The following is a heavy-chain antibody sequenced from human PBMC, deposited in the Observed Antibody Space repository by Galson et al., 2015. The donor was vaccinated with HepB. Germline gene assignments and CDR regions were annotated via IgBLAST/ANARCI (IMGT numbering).Heavy chain of an antibody. CDR2: ISYDGSNK. V-gene: IGHV3-30-3*01. CDR3: ARDRDPWHYYYGMDV. CDR1: GFTFSSYA. J-gene: IGHJ6*02. D-gene: IGHD3-10*01. Sequence: SLRLSCAASGFTFSSYAMHWVRQAPGKGLEWVAVISYDGSNKYYADSVKGRFTISRDNSKNTLYLQMNSLRAEDTAVYYCARDRDPWHYYYGMDVWGQGTTVTVSS.